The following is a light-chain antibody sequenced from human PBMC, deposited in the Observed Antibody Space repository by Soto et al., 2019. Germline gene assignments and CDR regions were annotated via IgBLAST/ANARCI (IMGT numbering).Light chain of an antibody. V-gene: IGLV2-14*01. J-gene: IGLJ1*01. Sequence: QSALTQPASVSGSPGQSIAISCTGTSSDVGGYDYVSWYQQHPDKAPKLMIYEVTKRPSGVSNRFSGSKSGNTASLTISGLQPEDEADYYCSSHTSGSTRVFGSGTKDTVL. CDR1: SSDVGGYDY. CDR2: EVT. CDR3: SSHTSGSTRV.